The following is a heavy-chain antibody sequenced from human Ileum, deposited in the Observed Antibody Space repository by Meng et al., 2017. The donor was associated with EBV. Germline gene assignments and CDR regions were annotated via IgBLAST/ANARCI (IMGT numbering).Heavy chain of an antibody. D-gene: IGHD3-10*01. CDR3: ASGYGSEPNYYFDY. CDR1: GGSISSSNW. J-gene: IGHJ4*02. CDR2: IYHSGST. Sequence: QVQLQGSGPGLVKPSXXLXLTCAVSGGSISSSNWWSWVRQPPGKGLEWIGEIYHSGSTNYNPSLKSRVTISVDKSKNQFSLKLSSVTAADTAVYYCASGYGSEPNYYFDYWGQGTLVTVSS. V-gene: IGHV4-4*02.